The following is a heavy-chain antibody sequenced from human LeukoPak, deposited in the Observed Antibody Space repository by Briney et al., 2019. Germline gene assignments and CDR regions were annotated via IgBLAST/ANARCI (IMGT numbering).Heavy chain of an antibody. CDR3: ASRAITGTSMNAFDI. CDR1: GFTFSSYS. V-gene: IGHV3-21*01. J-gene: IGHJ3*02. CDR2: ISSSSSYI. Sequence: GGSLRLSCAASGFTFSSYSMNWVRQAPGKGLEWVSSISSSSSYIYYADSVKGRFTISRDNAKNSLYLQMNSLRAEDTAVYYCASRAITGTSMNAFDIWGQGTMVTVSS. D-gene: IGHD1-7*01.